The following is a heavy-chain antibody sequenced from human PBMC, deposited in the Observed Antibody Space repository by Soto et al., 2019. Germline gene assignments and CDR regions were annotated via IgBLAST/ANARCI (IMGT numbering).Heavy chain of an antibody. CDR3: ARDPRLWFGELLSGMDV. CDR1: GYTFTSYG. Sequence: QVQLVQSGAEVKKPGASVKVSCKASGYTFTSYGISWVRQAPGQGLEWMGWISAYNGNTNYAQKLQGRVTMTTDTSTSTAYMELRSLRSDDTAVYYCARDPRLWFGELLSGMDVWGQGTTVTVSS. D-gene: IGHD3-10*01. V-gene: IGHV1-18*01. J-gene: IGHJ6*02. CDR2: ISAYNGNT.